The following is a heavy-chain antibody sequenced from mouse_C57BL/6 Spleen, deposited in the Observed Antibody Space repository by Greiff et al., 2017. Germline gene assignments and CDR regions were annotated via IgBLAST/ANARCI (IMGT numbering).Heavy chain of an antibody. Sequence: VQLQQSGAELVKPGASVKISCKASGYAFSSYWMNWVKQRPGKGLEWIGQIYPGDGDTNYNGKFKGKATLTADKSSSTAYMQLSSLTSEDSAVYFCARHITTGAMDYWGQGTSVTVSS. CDR1: GYAFSSYW. J-gene: IGHJ4*01. V-gene: IGHV1-80*01. D-gene: IGHD1-2*01. CDR3: ARHITTGAMDY. CDR2: IYPGDGDT.